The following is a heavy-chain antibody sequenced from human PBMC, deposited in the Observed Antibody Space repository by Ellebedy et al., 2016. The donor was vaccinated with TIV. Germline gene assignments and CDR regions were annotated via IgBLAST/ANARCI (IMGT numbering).Heavy chain of an antibody. Sequence: MPSETLSLTCAVYAGSFSGYYWSWIRQPPGKGLEWIGEINHSGSTNYNPSLKSRITISVDKSKNQFSLKLSSVTAADTAVYYCARDSSGYYPFDYWGQGTLVTVSS. CDR2: INHSGST. D-gene: IGHD3-22*01. J-gene: IGHJ4*02. CDR1: AGSFSGYY. CDR3: ARDSSGYYPFDY. V-gene: IGHV4-34*01.